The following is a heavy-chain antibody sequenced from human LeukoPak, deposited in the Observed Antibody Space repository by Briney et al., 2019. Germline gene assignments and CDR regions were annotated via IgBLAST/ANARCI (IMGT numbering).Heavy chain of an antibody. V-gene: IGHV1-18*01. D-gene: IGHD3-22*01. Sequence: ASVKVSCKASGYTFTSYGISWVRQAPGQGLEWMGWISAYNGNTNYAQKLQGRVTMTTDTSTSTAYMELRSLRSDDTAVYYCARVIPPGGYYDSSGYQGNWGQGTMVTVSS. J-gene: IGHJ3*01. CDR2: ISAYNGNT. CDR1: GYTFTSYG. CDR3: ARVIPPGGYYDSSGYQGN.